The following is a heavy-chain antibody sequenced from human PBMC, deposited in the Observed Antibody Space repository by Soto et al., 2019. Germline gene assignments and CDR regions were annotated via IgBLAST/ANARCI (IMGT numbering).Heavy chain of an antibody. CDR2: INWDGRIA. CDR1: GFIFDDFT. V-gene: IGHV3-43*01. Sequence: GGSLRLSCAASGFIFDDFTMHWVRLVPGKGLQWVSYINWDGRIAMYADSVKGRFTISRDNTNNHLYLQMDSLRSDDTALYYCAKDEGAAVESPGDWGHGTLVTVSS. CDR3: AKDEGAAVESPGD. D-gene: IGHD6-13*01. J-gene: IGHJ4*01.